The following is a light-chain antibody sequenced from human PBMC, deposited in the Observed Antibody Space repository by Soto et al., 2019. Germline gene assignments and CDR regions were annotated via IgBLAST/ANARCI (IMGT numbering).Light chain of an antibody. CDR1: QTISSY. Sequence: DIQLTHALSALSASIGDRVTITCLASQTISSYLNWYQQKKGRAPDXVIYAASSLQSGVPSRFSGSGSGTDFTLTISSLQPEDFATYYCQQSYSTPITFGQGTRLEIK. V-gene: IGKV1-39*01. CDR3: QQSYSTPIT. J-gene: IGKJ5*01. CDR2: AAS.